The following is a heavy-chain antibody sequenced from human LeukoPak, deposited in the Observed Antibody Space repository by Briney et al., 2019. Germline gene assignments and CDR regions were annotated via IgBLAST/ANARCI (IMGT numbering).Heavy chain of an antibody. Sequence: SETLSLTCSVSGGSINTGSNYWSWIRQPAGKGLEWIGRIYTSGSTNYNPSLKTRVTISVDTPKNQFSLRLASLTAADTAVYYCARPPDLAATGYWGQGTLVTVSS. V-gene: IGHV4-61*02. D-gene: IGHD6-13*01. CDR2: IYTSGST. CDR3: ARPPDLAATGY. CDR1: GGSINTGSNY. J-gene: IGHJ4*02.